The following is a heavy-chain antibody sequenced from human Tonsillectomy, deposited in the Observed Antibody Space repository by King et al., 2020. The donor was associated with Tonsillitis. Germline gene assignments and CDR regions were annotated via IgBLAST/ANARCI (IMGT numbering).Heavy chain of an antibody. CDR1: GGSMSSSRYF. J-gene: IGHJ4*02. CDR3: ARRVVDIVARISGGSYYFDY. CDR2: TYHSGST. V-gene: IGHV4-39*01. D-gene: IGHD5-12*01. Sequence: QLQESGPGLVKPSETLSLTCAVSGGSMSSSRYFWGWIRQPPGKGLEWIGSTYHSGSTSYNPSLTSRVTISVDTSKNQFSLKLSSVTAAETAVYYCARRVVDIVARISGGSYYFDYWGQGTRVTVSS.